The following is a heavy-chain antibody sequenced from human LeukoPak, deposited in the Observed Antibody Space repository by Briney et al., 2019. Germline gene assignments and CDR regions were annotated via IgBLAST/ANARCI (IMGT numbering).Heavy chain of an antibody. V-gene: IGHV3-11*06. CDR2: ISSSSSYT. CDR3: ARDSGVAVASTGWFDP. Sequence: GGSLRLSCAAYGFTFSNYYMSWISQAPGKGLEWVSSISSSSSYTNYADSMKGRFTISRDNAKNTLYLQMNSLRAEDTAVYYCARDSGVAVASTGWFDPWGQGTLVTVSS. CDR1: GFTFSNYY. J-gene: IGHJ5*02. D-gene: IGHD6-19*01.